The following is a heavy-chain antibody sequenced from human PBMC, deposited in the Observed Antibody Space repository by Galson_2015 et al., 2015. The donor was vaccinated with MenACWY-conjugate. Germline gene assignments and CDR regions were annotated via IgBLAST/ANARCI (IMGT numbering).Heavy chain of an antibody. Sequence: SLRLSCAASGFTFTGYEFNWVRQAPGTGLEWLSYISKSGSPIYYADSVKGRFTISRDNIKKSLFLEMNSLRAGDTGVYYCARVGTWIHQYFYYMDVWGQGTMVTVSS. V-gene: IGHV3-48*03. J-gene: IGHJ3*01. D-gene: IGHD5-18*01. CDR2: ISKSGSPI. CDR3: ARVGTWIHQYFYYMDV. CDR1: GFTFTGYE.